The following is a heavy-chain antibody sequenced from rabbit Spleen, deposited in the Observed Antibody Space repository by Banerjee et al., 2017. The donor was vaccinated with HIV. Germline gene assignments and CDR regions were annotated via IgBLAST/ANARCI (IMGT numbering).Heavy chain of an antibody. J-gene: IGHJ6*01. CDR3: ARDTSSSFSSYGMDL. Sequence: QEQLVESGGGLVQPEGSLTLTCTASGFTISSSYYMCWVRQAPGKGLEWIGCIYAGSSGSTYYASWAKGRFTISKTSSTTVTLQMTSLTAADTATYFCARDTSSSFSSYGMDLWGPGTLVTVS. CDR2: IYAGSSGST. V-gene: IGHV1S45*01. CDR1: GFTISSSYY. D-gene: IGHD1-1*01.